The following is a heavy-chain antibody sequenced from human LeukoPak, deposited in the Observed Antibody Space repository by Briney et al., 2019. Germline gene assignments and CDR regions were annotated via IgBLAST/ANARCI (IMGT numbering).Heavy chain of an antibody. D-gene: IGHD1-1*01. CDR2: ISGSGGST. CDR1: GFTFSSYA. Sequence: GGSLRLSCAASGFTFSSYAMSWVRQAPGKGLEWVSAISGSGGSTYYADSVKGRFTISRDNSKNTPYLQMNGLRAEDTAVYYCANLALDRGDYWGQGTLVTVSS. CDR3: ANLALDRGDY. V-gene: IGHV3-23*01. J-gene: IGHJ4*02.